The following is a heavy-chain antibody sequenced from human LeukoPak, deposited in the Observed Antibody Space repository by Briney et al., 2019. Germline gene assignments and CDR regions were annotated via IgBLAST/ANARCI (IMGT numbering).Heavy chain of an antibody. Sequence: ASVKVSCKASGYTFTNYGVSWVRQAPGQGLEWMGWISTFNANTNNAQKFQGRVTMTTDTSTSTVYMELGSLRSDDTAVYYCARGQVYWYFDLWGRGTLVTVPS. CDR2: ISTFNANT. CDR3: ARGQVYWYFDL. J-gene: IGHJ2*01. V-gene: IGHV1-18*01. CDR1: GYTFTNYG.